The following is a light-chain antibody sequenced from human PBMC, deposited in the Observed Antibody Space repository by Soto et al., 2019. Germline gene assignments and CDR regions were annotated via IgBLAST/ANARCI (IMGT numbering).Light chain of an antibody. CDR1: RSDTSY. V-gene: IGKV3-11*01. Sequence: EVLLKQSPATLSLSQGDRATLSCRASRSDTSYLAWYQQKPGQAPRLLIYDVSNRASGIPARFSGSVSGTDFTLTISSLEPEDFAVYYCQERANWPPTWTFGQGTKVDI. J-gene: IGKJ1*01. CDR3: QERANWPPTWT. CDR2: DVS.